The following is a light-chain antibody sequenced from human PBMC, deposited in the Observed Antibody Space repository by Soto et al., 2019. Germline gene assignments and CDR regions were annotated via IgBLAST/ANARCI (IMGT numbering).Light chain of an antibody. CDR1: SSDVGGYNY. V-gene: IGLV2-14*01. J-gene: IGLJ2*01. Sequence: QPVLTQPASVSGSPGQSITISCTGTSSDVGGYNYVSWYQQHPGKAPKLMIYDVSNRPSGVSNRFSGSTSGNTASLTISGLQAEDEADYYCSTYTSSSTVVFGGGTKLTVL. CDR3: STYTSSSTVV. CDR2: DVS.